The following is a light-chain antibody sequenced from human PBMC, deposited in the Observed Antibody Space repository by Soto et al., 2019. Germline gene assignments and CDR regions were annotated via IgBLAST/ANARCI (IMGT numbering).Light chain of an antibody. V-gene: IGKV1-5*03. CDR2: EAS. CDR3: QQYNSYSGA. J-gene: IGKJ1*01. Sequence: DIQMTPSPPTLSGSVPHRVTIPCRASQTVSSGLAWYHQKPGKAPKLLIYEASTLKSGVPARFSGSGSGTEFTLTISSLQPDDFAAYYCQQYNSYSGAFGQGTKVDI. CDR1: QTVSSG.